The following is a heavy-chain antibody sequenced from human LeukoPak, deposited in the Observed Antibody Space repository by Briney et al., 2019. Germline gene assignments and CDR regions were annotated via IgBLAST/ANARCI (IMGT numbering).Heavy chain of an antibody. J-gene: IGHJ2*01. CDR2: IPYDGSYQ. CDR3: ATDSRFNYWYFGL. D-gene: IGHD3-3*01. CDR1: GFTFSSYG. Sequence: GRSLRLSCAASGFTFSSYGMHWVRQAPGKGLEWVAVIPYDGSYQYYGDSVKARFTISRDNSKNTLSLQMNSLRAEDTAVYYCATDSRFNYWYFGLWGRGTLVTVSS. V-gene: IGHV3-30*03.